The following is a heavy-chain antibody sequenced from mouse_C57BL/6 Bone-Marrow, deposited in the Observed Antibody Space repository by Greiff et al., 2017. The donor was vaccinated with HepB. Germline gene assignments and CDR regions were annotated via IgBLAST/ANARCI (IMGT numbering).Heavy chain of an antibody. CDR1: GYTFTSYW. J-gene: IGHJ4*01. V-gene: IGHV1-55*01. CDR2: IYPGSGST. CDR3: ARWDFMTTVVNAMDY. Sequence: VQLQQPGAELVKPGASVKMSCKASGYTFTSYWITWVKQRPGQGLEWIGDIYPGSGSTNYNEKFKSKATLAVDTSSSTAYMQLSSLTSEDSAVYYCARWDFMTTVVNAMDYWGQGTSVTVSS. D-gene: IGHD1-1*01.